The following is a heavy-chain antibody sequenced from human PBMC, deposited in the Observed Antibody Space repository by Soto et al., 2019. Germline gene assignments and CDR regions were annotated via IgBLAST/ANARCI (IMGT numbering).Heavy chain of an antibody. D-gene: IGHD2-21*02. CDR2: MYYSGSA. CDR3: ARHDAGHDVVVTAIDY. J-gene: IGHJ4*02. CDR1: GGSISNSAFY. Sequence: QLQLQESGPGLVKPSETLSLTCTVSGGSISNSAFYWGWIRQPPGKGLEGIGTMYYSGSAYYNPSLKSRVAISVDTSKNQFSLKLASVTAADTAVYFCARHDAGHDVVVTAIDYWGQGTLVTVSS. V-gene: IGHV4-39*01.